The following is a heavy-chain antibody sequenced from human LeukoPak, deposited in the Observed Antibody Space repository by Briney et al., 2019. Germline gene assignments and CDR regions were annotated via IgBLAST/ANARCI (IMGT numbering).Heavy chain of an antibody. CDR1: GGTFSSYA. V-gene: IGHV1-69*04. J-gene: IGHJ4*02. Sequence: ASVKVSCKASGGTFSSYAISWVRQAPGQGLEWMGSIIPILGIANYAQKFQGRVTITADKSTSTAYMELSSLRSEDTAVYYCARDQRLYYGSGSYYPLDYWGQGTLVTVSS. CDR2: IIPILGIA. D-gene: IGHD3-10*01. CDR3: ARDQRLYYGSGSYYPLDY.